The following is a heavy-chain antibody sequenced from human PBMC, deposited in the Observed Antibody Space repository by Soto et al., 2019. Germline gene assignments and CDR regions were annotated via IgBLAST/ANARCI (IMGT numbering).Heavy chain of an antibody. Sequence: QVQLVQSGAEVKKPGSSVKVSCKASGGTFSSYAISWVRQAPGQGLEWMGGIIPIFGTANYAQKFQGRVTITADESTSTAYMELSSLSSEDTAVYYCARCGYSYGFPHNWFDPWGQGTLVTVSS. J-gene: IGHJ5*02. CDR3: ARCGYSYGFPHNWFDP. CDR2: IIPIFGTA. D-gene: IGHD5-18*01. CDR1: GGTFSSYA. V-gene: IGHV1-69*01.